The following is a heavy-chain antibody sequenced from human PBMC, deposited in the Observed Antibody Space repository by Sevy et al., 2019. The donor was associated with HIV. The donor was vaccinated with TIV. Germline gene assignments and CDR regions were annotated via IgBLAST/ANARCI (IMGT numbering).Heavy chain of an antibody. CDR3: AREDWNDLADAFDI. Sequence: GGSLRLSCAASGFTFSSYAMHWVRQAPGKGLEWVAVISYDGSNKYYVDSVKGRFTISRDNSKNTLYLQMNSLRAEDTAVYYCAREDWNDLADAFDIWGQGTMVTVSS. V-gene: IGHV3-30-3*01. CDR2: ISYDGSNK. D-gene: IGHD1-1*01. J-gene: IGHJ3*02. CDR1: GFTFSSYA.